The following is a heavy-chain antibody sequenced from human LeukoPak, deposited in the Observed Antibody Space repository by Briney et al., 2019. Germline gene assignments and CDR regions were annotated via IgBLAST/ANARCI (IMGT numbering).Heavy chain of an antibody. CDR3: ARLAYCGGDCYRTTRGYFQH. Sequence: KDGESLKISCKGSGYSFTNYWIGWVRQMPGKGLEWMGIIYPGDSDIKYSPSFQGQVIISVDKSISTAYLQWSSLKASDTAMYYCARLAYCGGDCYRTTRGYFQHWGQGILVTVSS. CDR2: IYPGDSDI. CDR1: GYSFTNYW. V-gene: IGHV5-51*01. D-gene: IGHD2-21*02. J-gene: IGHJ1*01.